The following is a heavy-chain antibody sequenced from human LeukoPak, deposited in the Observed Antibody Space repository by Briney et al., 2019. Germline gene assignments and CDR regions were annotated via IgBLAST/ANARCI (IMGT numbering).Heavy chain of an antibody. Sequence: PSETLSLTCTVSGDSISGYYWNWIRQPAGKGLEWIGRIYTSGSTNYNPSLKSRVTISVDTSKKQFSLKLSSVTAADTAVYYCARDLKYIQGGMDVWGQGTTVTVSS. CDR3: ARDLKYIQGGMDV. CDR2: IYTSGST. V-gene: IGHV4-4*07. CDR1: GDSISGYY. J-gene: IGHJ6*02. D-gene: IGHD1-1*01.